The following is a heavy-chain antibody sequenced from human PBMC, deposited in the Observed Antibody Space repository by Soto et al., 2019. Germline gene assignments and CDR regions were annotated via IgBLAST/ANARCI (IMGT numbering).Heavy chain of an antibody. V-gene: IGHV3-23*01. CDR2: ITASGAKT. D-gene: IGHD1-1*01. J-gene: IGHJ4*02. CDR1: GFTFSTFV. Sequence: EVQLLESGGGLVHPGGSLRLSCAASGFTFSTFVMTWVRQAPGKGLEWVSSITASGAKTHYADSVKGRFTISRDNSKNTLFLQMNSLRAEDTAVYYCAKHPNQLPQRHIDFWGQGTLVTVSP. CDR3: AKHPNQLPQRHIDF.